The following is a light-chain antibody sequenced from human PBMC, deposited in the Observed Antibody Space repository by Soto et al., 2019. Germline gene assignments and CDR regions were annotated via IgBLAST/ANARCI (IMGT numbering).Light chain of an antibody. Sequence: DIQLTQSPSFLSASVGDRVTITCRASQGISSYLAWYQQKPGKAPNLLIYAASTLQTGVPSRFSGSGSGTELSLTISSLQPADVATYYCQQLNSYPLTFGQGTKVEIK. CDR1: QGISSY. CDR3: QQLNSYPLT. V-gene: IGKV1-9*01. CDR2: AAS. J-gene: IGKJ1*01.